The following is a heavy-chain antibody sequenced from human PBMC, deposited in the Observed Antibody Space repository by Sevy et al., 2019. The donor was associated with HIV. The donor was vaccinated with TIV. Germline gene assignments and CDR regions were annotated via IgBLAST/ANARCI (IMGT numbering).Heavy chain of an antibody. CDR2: ISTSGTTI. V-gene: IGHV3-11*04. Sequence: GGSLRLSCAASGFTLSDYYMTWIRQAPGKGLEWVSHISTSGTTIYYADSVKGRFIISRDNAKNSLYLQMNSLRAEDTALYYCAREYLNTRWHNYYYYGMDVWGQGTTVTVSS. D-gene: IGHD1-26*01. CDR3: AREYLNTRWHNYYYYGMDV. J-gene: IGHJ6*02. CDR1: GFTLSDYY.